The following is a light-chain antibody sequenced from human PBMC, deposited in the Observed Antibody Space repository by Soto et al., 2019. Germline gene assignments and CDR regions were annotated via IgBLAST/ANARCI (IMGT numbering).Light chain of an antibody. Sequence: QSALTQPASVSGSPGQSITISCTGTSSDIGSNNYVSWFQQRPGKAPTLIIYEVSNRPSGVSNHFSGSKSGNTASLTISGHLPEDEAEYYCSSYTTTIRLFGGGTKLTVL. CDR2: EVS. CDR3: SSYTTTIRL. V-gene: IGLV2-14*01. CDR1: SSDIGSNNY. J-gene: IGLJ3*02.